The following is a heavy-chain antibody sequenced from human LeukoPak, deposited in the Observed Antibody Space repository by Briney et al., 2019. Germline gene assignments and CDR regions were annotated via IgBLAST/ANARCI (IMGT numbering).Heavy chain of an antibody. CDR1: VGSISSYY. D-gene: IGHD2-2*01. Sequence: SETLSLTCTVSVGSISSYYWSWIRQPAGKGLEWIGYIYYSGSTNYNPSLKSRVTISVDTSKNQFSLKLSSVTAADTAVYYCARGEIVVGRPYYYYMDVWGKGTTVTVSS. CDR3: ARGEIVVGRPYYYYMDV. J-gene: IGHJ6*03. CDR2: IYYSGST. V-gene: IGHV4-59*01.